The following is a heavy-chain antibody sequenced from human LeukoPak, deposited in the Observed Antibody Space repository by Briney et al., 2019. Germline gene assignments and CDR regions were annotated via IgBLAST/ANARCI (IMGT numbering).Heavy chain of an antibody. D-gene: IGHD6-6*01. CDR2: ISTDGSQT. V-gene: IGHV3-74*01. Sequence: GGSLRLSCTASGFTFSNYWMHWIRQAPGQGLVWVSLISTDGSQTRYADSVKGRFTISRDNAKNSLYLQMNSLRAEDTAVYYCAREYSSSSGRSFDYWGQGTLVTVSS. J-gene: IGHJ4*02. CDR1: GFTFSNYW. CDR3: AREYSSSSGRSFDY.